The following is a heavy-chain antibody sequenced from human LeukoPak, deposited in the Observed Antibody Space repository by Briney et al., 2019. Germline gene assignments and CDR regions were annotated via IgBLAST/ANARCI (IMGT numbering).Heavy chain of an antibody. CDR3: ARGKLIVLVPVPI. V-gene: IGHV3-30-3*01. CDR1: GFKFNSYA. J-gene: IGHJ3*02. Sequence: GGSLRLSCTASGFKFNSYAMHWVRQAPGKGLEWVAAISYDGTNENYADSVKGRFTISRDNSKNTLYLQINSLRVEDTAVYYCARGKLIVLVPVPIWGQGTMVTVSS. D-gene: IGHD2-2*01. CDR2: ISYDGTNE.